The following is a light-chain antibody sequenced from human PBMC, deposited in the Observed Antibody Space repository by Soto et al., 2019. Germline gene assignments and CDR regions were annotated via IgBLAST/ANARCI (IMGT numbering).Light chain of an antibody. Sequence: QSVLTQPPSVSGAPGQRVTISCTGSSSNIGAGYDVHWYQQLPGTAPKLLIYGNSNRPSGVPDRFSGSKSGTSASLAITGLQAEDEADYYCQSYDSRLTDVVFGGGTKLTVL. J-gene: IGLJ2*01. V-gene: IGLV1-40*01. CDR2: GNS. CDR3: QSYDSRLTDVV. CDR1: SSNIGAGYD.